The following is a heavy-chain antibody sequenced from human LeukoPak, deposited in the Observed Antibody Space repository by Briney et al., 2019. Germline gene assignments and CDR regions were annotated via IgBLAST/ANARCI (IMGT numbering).Heavy chain of an antibody. CDR2: ISYDGSNK. V-gene: IGHV3-30-3*01. D-gene: IGHD3-10*01. J-gene: IGHJ4*02. CDR3: ARVRGYGSGSYPDY. Sequence: GGSLRLSCAASGFTFSSYAMHWVRQAPGKGLEWVAVISYDGSNKYYAGSVKGRFTISRDNSKNTLYLQMNSLRAEDTAVYYCARVRGYGSGSYPDYWGQGTLVTVSS. CDR1: GFTFSSYA.